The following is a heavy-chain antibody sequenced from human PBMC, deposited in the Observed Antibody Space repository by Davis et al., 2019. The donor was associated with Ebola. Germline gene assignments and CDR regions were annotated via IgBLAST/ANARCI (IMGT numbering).Heavy chain of an antibody. D-gene: IGHD5-18*01. V-gene: IGHV6-1*01. J-gene: IGHJ6*02. CDR2: TYYTSKWNN. Sequence: HSQTLSLTCAISGDSVPSGGWNWIRQSPSRGLEWLGRTYYTSKWNNDYAVSVKSRIHINVDTSKNQFSLQLNSVTSEDTALYYCTRGWLRGGMDVWGEGTTVTV. CDR3: TRGWLRGGMDV. CDR1: GDSVPSGG.